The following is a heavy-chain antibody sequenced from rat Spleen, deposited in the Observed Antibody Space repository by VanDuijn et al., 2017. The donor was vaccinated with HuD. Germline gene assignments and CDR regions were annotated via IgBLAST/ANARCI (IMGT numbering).Heavy chain of an antibody. CDR2: ITNSGGST. CDR1: GLSFSNYD. J-gene: IGHJ2*01. CDR3: TRGTYYRH. Sequence: EVQLVESGGGLVQPGRSMKLSCAASGLSFSNYDMAWVRQAPTKGLEWVASITNSGGSTYYRDSVKGRFTISRDNAKSTLYLQMDSLRSEDTATYYCTRGTYYRHWGQGVMVTVSS. V-gene: IGHV5-25*01. D-gene: IGHD1-12*01.